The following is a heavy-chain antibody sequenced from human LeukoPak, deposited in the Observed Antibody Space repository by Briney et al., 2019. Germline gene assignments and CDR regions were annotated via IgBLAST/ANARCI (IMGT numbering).Heavy chain of an antibody. Sequence: PGGSLRLSCAASGFTFSSYAMHWVRQAPGKGLEWVAVISYDGSNKYYADSVKGRFTISRGNSKNTLYLQMNSLRAEDTAVYYCASIRIAAGDFDYWGQGTLVTVSS. CDR3: ASIRIAAGDFDY. D-gene: IGHD6-25*01. J-gene: IGHJ4*02. CDR2: ISYDGSNK. V-gene: IGHV3-30*04. CDR1: GFTFSSYA.